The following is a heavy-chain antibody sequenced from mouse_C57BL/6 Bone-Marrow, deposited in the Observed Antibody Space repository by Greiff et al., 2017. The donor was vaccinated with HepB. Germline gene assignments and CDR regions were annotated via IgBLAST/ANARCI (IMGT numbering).Heavy chain of an antibody. CDR2: IDPETGGT. V-gene: IGHV1-15*01. Sequence: QVQLQQSGAELVRPGASVTLSCKASGYTFTDYEMHWVKQTPVHGLEWIGAIDPETGGTAYNQKFKGKAILTADKASSTAYMELLSLTSEDSAVYYCTRFWGYFDVWGTGTTVTVSS. J-gene: IGHJ1*03. D-gene: IGHD4-1*01. CDR1: GYTFTDYE. CDR3: TRFWGYFDV.